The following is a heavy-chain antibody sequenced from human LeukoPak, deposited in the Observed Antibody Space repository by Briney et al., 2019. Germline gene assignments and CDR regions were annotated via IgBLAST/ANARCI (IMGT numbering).Heavy chain of an antibody. CDR1: GFTYSNYA. CDR3: TRSAGFYYFDY. V-gene: IGHV3-30*02. J-gene: IGHJ4*02. Sequence: PGGSLRLSCAASGFTYSNYAINWVRQTPGKGLEWVAFVRYDGSSKYYADSVKGRFTISRDNSKNTLYLQMNSLRAEDTAVYYCTRSAGFYYFDYWAQGTLVTVSS. CDR2: VRYDGSSK. D-gene: IGHD6-13*01.